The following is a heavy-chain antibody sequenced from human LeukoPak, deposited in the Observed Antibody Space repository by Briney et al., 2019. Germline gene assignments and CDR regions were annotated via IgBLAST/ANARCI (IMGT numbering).Heavy chain of an antibody. Sequence: PSETLSLTCTVSGGSTSSSSYYWGWIRQPPGKGLEWIGSIYYSGSTYYNPSLKSRVTISVDTSKNQFSLKLSSVTAADTALYYCAKHYMGSSYNHGLDCWGQGTLVTVSS. CDR3: AKHYMGSSYNHGLDC. J-gene: IGHJ4*02. D-gene: IGHD3-10*01. CDR1: GGSTSSSSYY. V-gene: IGHV4-39*01. CDR2: IYYSGST.